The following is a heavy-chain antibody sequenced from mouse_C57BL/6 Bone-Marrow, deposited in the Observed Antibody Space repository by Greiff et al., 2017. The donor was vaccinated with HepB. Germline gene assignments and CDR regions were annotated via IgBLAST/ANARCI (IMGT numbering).Heavy chain of an antibody. CDR3: ARASRWLLFAY. V-gene: IGHV2-6*01. CDR1: GFSLTSYG. J-gene: IGHJ3*01. Sequence: LMESGPGLVAPSQSLSITCPVSGFSLTSYGVDWVRQSPGKGLEWLGVIWGVGSTNYNSALKSRLSISKDNSKSQVFLKMNSLQTDDTAMYYCARASRWLLFAYWGQGTLVTVSA. D-gene: IGHD2-3*01. CDR2: IWGVGST.